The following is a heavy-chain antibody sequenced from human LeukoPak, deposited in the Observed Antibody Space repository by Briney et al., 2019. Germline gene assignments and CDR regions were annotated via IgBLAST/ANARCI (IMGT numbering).Heavy chain of an antibody. D-gene: IGHD1-14*01. V-gene: IGHV3-7*01. J-gene: IGHJ4*02. CDR3: VRQGRPEDY. CDR1: GFTFSSYW. Sequence: GGSLRLSCAASGFTFSSYWMTWVRQAPGKGLEWVANIKQDGSKKYYVDSVKGRFTISRDNAKNLLYLHMNSLRAEDTAVYYCVRQGRPEDYWGQGTLVTVSS. CDR2: IKQDGSKK.